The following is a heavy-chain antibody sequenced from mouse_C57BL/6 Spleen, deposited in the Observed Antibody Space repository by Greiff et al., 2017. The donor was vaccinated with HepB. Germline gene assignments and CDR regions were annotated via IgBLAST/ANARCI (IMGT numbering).Heavy chain of an antibody. CDR3: TRDGGYYGSSPPFDS. CDR1: GYSITSGYY. D-gene: IGHD1-1*01. V-gene: IGHV3-6*01. Sequence: EVKLLESGPGLVKPSQSLSLTCSVTGYSITSGYYWNWIRQFPGNKLEWMGYISYDGSNNYNPSLKNRITITRDTSKNQFFLKLNSVTTEDTASYYSTRDGGYYGSSPPFDSWAQGTTLTVSS. CDR2: ISYDGSN. J-gene: IGHJ2*01.